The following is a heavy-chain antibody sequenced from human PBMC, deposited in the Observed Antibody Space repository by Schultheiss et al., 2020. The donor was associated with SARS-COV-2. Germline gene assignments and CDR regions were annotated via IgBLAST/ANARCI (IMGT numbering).Heavy chain of an antibody. CDR3: ARCYYDFWSGYYGTYYFDY. CDR2: INPNSGGT. J-gene: IGHJ4*02. Sequence: ASVKVSCKASGYTFTGYYMHWVRQAPGQGLEWMGRINPNSGGTNFAQNFQGRVTMTRDTSISTAYMELSSLRSEDTAVYYCARCYYDFWSGYYGTYYFDYWGQGTLVTVSS. V-gene: IGHV1-2*06. CDR1: GYTFTGYY. D-gene: IGHD3-3*01.